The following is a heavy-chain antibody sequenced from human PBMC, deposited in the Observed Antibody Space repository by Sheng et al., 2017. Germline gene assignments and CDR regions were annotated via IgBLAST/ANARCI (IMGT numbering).Heavy chain of an antibody. Sequence: QVLLVQSGAEMKKPGASVRVSCQASGYTFATYDITWVRQAPGQGLEWIGWISTYNGHTNYAPNVQGRVIMTTDTSTRTAYMELRSLTSEDTAVYYCARTHVGYGDNSVYWGQGTLVTVAS. CDR3: ARTHVGYGDNSVY. J-gene: IGHJ4*02. D-gene: IGHD5-18*01. V-gene: IGHV1-18*01. CDR2: ISTYNGHT. CDR1: GYTFATYD.